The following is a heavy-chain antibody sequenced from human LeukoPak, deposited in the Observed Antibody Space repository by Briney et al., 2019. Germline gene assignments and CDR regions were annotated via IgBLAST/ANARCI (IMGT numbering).Heavy chain of an antibody. J-gene: IGHJ4*02. V-gene: IGHV4-4*07. Sequence: PSETLSLTCTVSGGSISTYYWSWIRQPAGKGLEWIGRIYSSGSTNYNPSLEGRVTMSVDTSKNQFSLNLTSVTAADTAVYYCARDGIAAAGRFFDYWGQGTLVTASS. CDR3: ARDGIAAAGRFFDY. CDR1: GGSISTYY. D-gene: IGHD6-13*01. CDR2: IYSSGST.